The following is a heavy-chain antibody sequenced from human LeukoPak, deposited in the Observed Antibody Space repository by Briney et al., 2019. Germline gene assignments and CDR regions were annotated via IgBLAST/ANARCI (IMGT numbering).Heavy chain of an antibody. J-gene: IGHJ4*02. D-gene: IGHD2-2*01. CDR2: INPNDGDT. Sequence: ASVKVSCKASGYTFTDYYMHWVRQAPGHGFEGMGWINPNDGDTNYAQTFQGRVTMTRDTSISTAHMEVSRLRSDDTAVYYCARANFLYCSSTTCLFDYWGQGTLVTVSS. CDR1: GYTFTDYY. CDR3: ARANFLYCSSTTCLFDY. V-gene: IGHV1-2*02.